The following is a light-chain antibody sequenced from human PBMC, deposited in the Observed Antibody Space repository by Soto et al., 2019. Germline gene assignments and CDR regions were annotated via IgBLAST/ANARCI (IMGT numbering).Light chain of an antibody. CDR1: QSISDW. CDR3: QQYNTYSS. J-gene: IGKJ1*01. V-gene: IGKV1-5*03. Sequence: DIRMTQSPFTLSASVGDRVTITCRASQSISDWLAWFQQKPGKAPNLLIYKASNLESGVPSRFSGSGAGTEFTLTISSLQPDDFATYFFQQYNTYSSFGQGTKVEV. CDR2: KAS.